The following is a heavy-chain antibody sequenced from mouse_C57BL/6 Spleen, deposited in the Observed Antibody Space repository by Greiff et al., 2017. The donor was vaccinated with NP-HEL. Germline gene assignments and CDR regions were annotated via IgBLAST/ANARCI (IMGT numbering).Heavy chain of an antibody. CDR2: IWRGGST. Sequence: VQLQQSGPGLVQPSQSLSITCTVSGFSLTSYGVHWVRQSPGKGLEWLGVIWRGGSTDYNAAFMSRLSITKDNSKSQVFFKMNSLQADDTAIYYCAKDHYYGSNYAMDYWGQGTSVTVSS. V-gene: IGHV2-5*01. CDR3: AKDHYYGSNYAMDY. J-gene: IGHJ4*01. D-gene: IGHD1-1*01. CDR1: GFSLTSYG.